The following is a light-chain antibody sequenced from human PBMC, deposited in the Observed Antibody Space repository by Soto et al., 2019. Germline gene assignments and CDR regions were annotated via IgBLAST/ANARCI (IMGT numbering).Light chain of an antibody. J-gene: IGKJ3*01. CDR3: QQYGASPFT. CDR2: GAS. V-gene: IGKV3-20*01. Sequence: VLTQSPATLSLSPGDRATLSCRASRHVYINALGWYQQKPGRTPTLLIYGASTRATDIPVRFSATGSGTAFSLTISGVEPEDSAVYYCQQYGASPFTFGTGTRLEI. CDR1: RHVYINA.